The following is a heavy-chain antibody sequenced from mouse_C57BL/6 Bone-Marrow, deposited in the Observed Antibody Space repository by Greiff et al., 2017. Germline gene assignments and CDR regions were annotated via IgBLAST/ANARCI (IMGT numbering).Heavy chain of an antibody. D-gene: IGHD1-1*01. Sequence: QVQLKESDAELVKPGASVKISCKVSGYTFTDHTLHWMKQRPEQGLAWIGYIYPRDGNTKYNEKFKGKATLTADKASSTAYMQLNSLTSEDSAVYFCARGPYYGGAMDYWGQGTSVTVSS. CDR1: GYTFTDHT. J-gene: IGHJ4*01. CDR2: IYPRDGNT. V-gene: IGHV1-78*01. CDR3: ARGPYYGGAMDY.